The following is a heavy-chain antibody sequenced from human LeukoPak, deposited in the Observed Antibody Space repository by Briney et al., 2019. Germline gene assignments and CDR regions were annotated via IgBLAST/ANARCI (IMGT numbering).Heavy chain of an antibody. CDR2: IKSKTDGETT. V-gene: IGHV3-15*01. CDR3: TTDLGTYYHGSQRLIPIDY. D-gene: IGHD3-10*01. J-gene: IGHJ4*02. CDR1: GFTFTNAW. Sequence: GGSLRLSCVDSGFTFTNAWMSWVRQAPGKGLEWIGRIKSKTDGETTNYAEPVRGRFTISRDDPKSAVYLQMNSLKIEDTAVYYCTTDLGTYYHGSQRLIPIDYWGQGTLVTVSS.